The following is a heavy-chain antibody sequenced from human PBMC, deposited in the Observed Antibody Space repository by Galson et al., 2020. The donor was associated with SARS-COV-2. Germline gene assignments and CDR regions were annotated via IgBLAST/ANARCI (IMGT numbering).Heavy chain of an antibody. CDR2: FSGRDSNT. J-gene: IGHJ3*02. CDR1: GFSFSSYD. D-gene: IGHD7-27*01. V-gene: IGHV3-23*01. Sequence: GGSLRLSCAASGFSFSSYDMSWVRQPPGKGLEWVSSFSGRDSNTYYAESVKGRFTISSDNSKNTVFLQMNSLRAEDTAVYYCARHQTGVASITVDGFDIWGQGTMVTVSS. CDR3: ARHQTGVASITVDGFDI.